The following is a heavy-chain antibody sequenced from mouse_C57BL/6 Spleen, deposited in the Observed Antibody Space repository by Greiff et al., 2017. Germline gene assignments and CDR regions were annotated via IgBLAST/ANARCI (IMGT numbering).Heavy chain of an antibody. CDR2: IYPGDGDT. V-gene: IGHV1-80*01. CDR3: ARGDDYDLAY. Sequence: VQLQESGAELVKPGASVKISCKASGYAFSSYWMNWVKQRPGKGLEWIGQIYPGDGDTNYNGKFKGKATLTAYKSSSTAYMQLSSLTSEDSAVYFCARGDDYDLAYWGQGTLVTVSA. J-gene: IGHJ3*01. D-gene: IGHD2-4*01. CDR1: GYAFSSYW.